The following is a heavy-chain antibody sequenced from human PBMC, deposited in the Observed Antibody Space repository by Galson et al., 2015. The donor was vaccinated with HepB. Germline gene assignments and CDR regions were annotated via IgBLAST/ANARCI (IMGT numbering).Heavy chain of an antibody. CDR1: GVNFKNLA. J-gene: IGHJ4*02. D-gene: IGHD6-19*01. CDR2: IVPSGSST. Sequence: SLRLSCATSGVNFKNLAMAWVRQAPGKGLEWVSAIVPSGSSTYYADSVRGRFTVSRDNSKTTLFLQMSSLRGEDTAMYYCTEGSFRPPAGPINWGQGTLVIVSS. V-gene: IGHV3-23*05. CDR3: TEGSFRPPAGPIN.